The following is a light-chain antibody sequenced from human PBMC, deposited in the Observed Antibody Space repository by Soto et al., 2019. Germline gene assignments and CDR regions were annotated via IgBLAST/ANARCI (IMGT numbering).Light chain of an antibody. V-gene: IGKV1-5*01. CDR1: QGASTF. CDR3: QQYNRYAVT. Sequence: DIQMTQSPSTLSASVRDRVTITCRARQGASTFLAWYQQIPVQARKLLIYDASTLQSGVPSRFSASGSGTEFALTISGLQPDDFAVYYCQQYNRYAVTFGQGTRLEN. J-gene: IGKJ5*01. CDR2: DAS.